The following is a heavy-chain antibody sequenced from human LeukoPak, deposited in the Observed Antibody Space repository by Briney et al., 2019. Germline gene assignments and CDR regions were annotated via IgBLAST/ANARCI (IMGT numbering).Heavy chain of an antibody. D-gene: IGHD1-26*01. CDR3: ARDNSLGDYAWWFDP. CDR1: GYTFTNYY. CDR2: ITPSGGST. Sequence: ASVKVSCKASGYTFTNYYMHWVRQAPGQGLEWLGLITPSGGSTWYAQKFQGRVTMTRDMSTSTDYMELSSLRSEDTAVYYCARDNSLGDYAWWFDPWGQGTLVTVSS. V-gene: IGHV1-46*01. J-gene: IGHJ5*02.